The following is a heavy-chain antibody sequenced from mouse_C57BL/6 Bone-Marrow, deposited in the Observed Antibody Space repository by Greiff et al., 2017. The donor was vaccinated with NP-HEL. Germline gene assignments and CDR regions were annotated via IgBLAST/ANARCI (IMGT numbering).Heavy chain of an antibody. J-gene: IGHJ2*01. D-gene: IGHD1-1*01. CDR2: IRNNANNHAS. CDR1: GFTFSDSW. CDR3: TGYGSSLYYFDY. Sequence: EVQLVESGGGLVQPGGSMKLSCAASGFTFSDSWMDWVRQSPEKGLEWVAEIRNNANNHASYYAESVKGSFTISRADSKSSVYLLMNSLRAEDTGIYYCTGYGSSLYYFDYWGQGTTLTVSS. V-gene: IGHV6-6*01.